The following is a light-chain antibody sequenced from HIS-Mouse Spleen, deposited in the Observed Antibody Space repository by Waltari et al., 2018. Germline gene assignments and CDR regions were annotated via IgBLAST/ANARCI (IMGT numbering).Light chain of an antibody. CDR2: EVS. CDR3: SSYAGSIYV. J-gene: IGLJ1*01. CDR1: SSDVGGYNY. V-gene: IGLV2-8*01. Sequence: QSALTQPPSASGSPGQSVPISCTGTSSDVGGYNYVPWYQQHPGKAPKLMIYEVSKRPSGVPDRFSGSKSGNTASLTVSGLQAEDEADYYCSSYAGSIYVFGTGTKVTVL.